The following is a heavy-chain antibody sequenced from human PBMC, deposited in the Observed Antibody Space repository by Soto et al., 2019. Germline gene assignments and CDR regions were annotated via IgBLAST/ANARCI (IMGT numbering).Heavy chain of an antibody. CDR1: GFTFSSYA. D-gene: IGHD2-15*01. Sequence: GGSLRLSCAASGFTFSSYAMSWVRQAPGKGLEWVAVISYDGSNKYYADSVKGRFTISRDNSKNTLYLQMNSLRAEDTAVYYCAKEIKDIVVVVAATLPSHWGQGTLVTVSS. V-gene: IGHV3-30*18. CDR3: AKEIKDIVVVVAATLPSH. J-gene: IGHJ4*02. CDR2: ISYDGSNK.